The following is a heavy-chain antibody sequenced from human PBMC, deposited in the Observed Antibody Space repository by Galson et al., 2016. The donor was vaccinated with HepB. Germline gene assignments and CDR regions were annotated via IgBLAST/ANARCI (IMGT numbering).Heavy chain of an antibody. CDR3: ARHVDLDY. CDR2: IYPGDSET. J-gene: IGHJ4*02. Sequence: QSGAEVKKPGESLKISCKGSGYSFASYWIGWVRQMPGKGLEWMGIIYPGDSETMYSPSFQGQVTMSADKSTSTAFLQWSSLKASDTAIYYCARHVDLDYWGQGTLVTVSS. V-gene: IGHV5-51*01. CDR1: GYSFASYW.